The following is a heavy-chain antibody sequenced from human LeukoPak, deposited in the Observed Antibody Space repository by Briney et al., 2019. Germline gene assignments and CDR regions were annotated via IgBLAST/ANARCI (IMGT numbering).Heavy chain of an antibody. V-gene: IGHV3-21*01. J-gene: IGHJ4*02. CDR2: ISSSRSYI. Sequence: GGSLRLSCAASGFTFSNYTMNWVRQAPGKGLEWVSSISSSRSYIFYADSVKGRFTVSGDNAKNSLYLQMNSLRAEDTAIYYCARDYQYGYSTNWYHLAQIDYWGQGTLVTVSS. CDR1: GFTFSNYT. D-gene: IGHD2/OR15-2a*01. CDR3: ARDYQYGYSTNWYHLAQIDY.